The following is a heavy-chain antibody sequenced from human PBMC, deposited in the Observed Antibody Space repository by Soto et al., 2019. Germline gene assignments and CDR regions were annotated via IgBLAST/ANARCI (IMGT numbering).Heavy chain of an antibody. CDR1: IDSINTNY. CDR3: ARGRAVSKSFYFDY. V-gene: IGHV4-59*01. D-gene: IGHD6-19*01. J-gene: IGHJ4*02. Sequence: ETLSLTCTVSIDSINTNYWNWIRQSPDKGLEWIGYIHYTGSTDQNPSLRSRVIISTDTPKNQFSLTLTSVTTADTAVYFCARGRAVSKSFYFDYWGQGMLVTVSS. CDR2: IHYTGST.